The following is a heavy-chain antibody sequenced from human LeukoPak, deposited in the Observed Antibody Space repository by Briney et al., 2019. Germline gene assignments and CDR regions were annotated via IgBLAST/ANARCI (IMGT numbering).Heavy chain of an antibody. CDR2: VSYDGSGI. CDR3: TKAQLPRHDLGNFYFDC. J-gene: IGHJ4*02. D-gene: IGHD4-23*01. Sequence: QPGGSLRLSCAGSGFTFSTYGMHWVRQAPGKGLEWVAVVSYDGSGIYYADSVKGRFTISRDNSKNTLYLQMNSLRGEDTAVYYCTKAQLPRHDLGNFYFDCWGQGILVTVSS. CDR1: GFTFSTYG. V-gene: IGHV3-30*18.